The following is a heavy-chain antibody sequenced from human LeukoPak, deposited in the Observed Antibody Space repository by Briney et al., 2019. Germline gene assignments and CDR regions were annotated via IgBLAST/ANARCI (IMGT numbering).Heavy chain of an antibody. Sequence: SETLSLTCAISGSSISGGYYWGWIRQPPGKGLEYIGSIHHSGSTYYSPSLKSRVTISVDMSKNQLSLKVTSVTAADTAVYYCARGGTRLQPDYWGQGTLVTVSS. CDR1: GSSISGGYY. CDR3: ARGGTRLQPDY. D-gene: IGHD4-11*01. J-gene: IGHJ4*02. CDR2: IHHSGST. V-gene: IGHV4-38-2*01.